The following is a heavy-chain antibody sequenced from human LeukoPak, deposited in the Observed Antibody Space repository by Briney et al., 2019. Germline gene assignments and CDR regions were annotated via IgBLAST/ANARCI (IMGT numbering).Heavy chain of an antibody. V-gene: IGHV4-59*12. Sequence: SETLSLTCTVSGGSLSSYYWSWIRQPPGKGLEWIGYVFFSGSTNYNPSLKSRVTISLDTSKNQFSLKLSSVTAADTAVYYCARVAAAGTFFDYWGQGTLVTVSS. CDR1: GGSLSSYY. D-gene: IGHD6-13*01. CDR3: ARVAAAGTFFDY. J-gene: IGHJ4*02. CDR2: VFFSGST.